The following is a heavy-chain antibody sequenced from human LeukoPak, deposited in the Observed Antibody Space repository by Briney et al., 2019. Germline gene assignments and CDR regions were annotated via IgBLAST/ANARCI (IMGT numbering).Heavy chain of an antibody. D-gene: IGHD6-13*01. Sequence: GESLKISCKGSGYSFTSYCIGWVRQMPGKGLEWMGIIYPGDSDTRYSPSFQGQVTISADKSISTAYLQWSSLKASDTAMYYCARLDGLGIQMGAFDIWGQGTMVTVSS. CDR3: ARLDGLGIQMGAFDI. CDR1: GYSFTSYC. V-gene: IGHV5-51*01. CDR2: IYPGDSDT. J-gene: IGHJ3*02.